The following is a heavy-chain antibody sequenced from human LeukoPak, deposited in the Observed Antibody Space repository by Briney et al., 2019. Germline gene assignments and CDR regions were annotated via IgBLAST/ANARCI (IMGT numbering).Heavy chain of an antibody. D-gene: IGHD2-2*01. Sequence: SSETLSLTCTVSGGSINTYYWSWLRQPPGKGLEWIGYISYSGSTNYNPSLKGRVTISVDTSKNQFSLKLSSVTAADTAVYYCARGSSTTSGGDYWGQGTLVTVSS. V-gene: IGHV4-59*12. CDR3: ARGSSTTSGGDY. CDR1: GGSINTYY. CDR2: ISYSGST. J-gene: IGHJ4*02.